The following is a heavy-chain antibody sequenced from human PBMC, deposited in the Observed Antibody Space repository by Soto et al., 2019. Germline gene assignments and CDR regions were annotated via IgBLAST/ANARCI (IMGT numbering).Heavy chain of an antibody. CDR2: ISGSGGST. V-gene: IGHV3-23*01. J-gene: IGHJ6*02. D-gene: IGHD3-3*01. Sequence: PGGSLRLSCAASGFTFTTHWVHWVRQAPGEGLVWVSAISGSGGSTYYADSVKGRFTISRDNSKNTLYLQMNSLRAEDTAVYYCAKNYDFWSGPHFSGMDVWGQGTTVTVSS. CDR3: AKNYDFWSGPHFSGMDV. CDR1: GFTFTTHW.